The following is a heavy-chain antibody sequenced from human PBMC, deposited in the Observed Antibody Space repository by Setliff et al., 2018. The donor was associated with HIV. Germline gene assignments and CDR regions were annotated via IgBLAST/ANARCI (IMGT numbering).Heavy chain of an antibody. D-gene: IGHD5-18*01. CDR3: ARRGYSYVERVYYYYMDV. J-gene: IGHJ6*03. Sequence: TLSLTCTVSGGSISSYYWSWIRRPPGKGLEWIGYIDNSGSTNYNPSLKSRVTISVDTSKNQISLKLSSVTAADTAMYYCARRGYSYVERVYYYYMDVWGKGTTVTVSS. CDR1: GGSISSYY. CDR2: IDNSGST. V-gene: IGHV4-4*09.